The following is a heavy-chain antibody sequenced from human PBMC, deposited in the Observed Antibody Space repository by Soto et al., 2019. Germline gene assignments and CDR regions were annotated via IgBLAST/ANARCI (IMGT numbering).Heavy chain of an antibody. Sequence: GASVEVSCKASGGTFSSYAIRWVRQAPGQGLEWMGWISAYNGNTNYAQKLQGRVTMTTDTSTSTAYMELRSLRSDDTAVYYCARVHVSSGWYKDYWGQGTLVTVSS. D-gene: IGHD6-19*01. V-gene: IGHV1-18*01. J-gene: IGHJ4*02. CDR2: ISAYNGNT. CDR1: GGTFSSYA. CDR3: ARVHVSSGWYKDY.